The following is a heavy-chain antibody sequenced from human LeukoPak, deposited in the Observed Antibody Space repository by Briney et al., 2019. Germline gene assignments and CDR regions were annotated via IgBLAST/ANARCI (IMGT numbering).Heavy chain of an antibody. D-gene: IGHD3-16*02. CDR2: ISSSSSTI. V-gene: IGHV3-48*04. Sequence: GGSLRLSCAASGFTFSIYSMNWVRQAPGKGLEWVSYISSSSSTILYADSVKGRFTISRDNAKNSLYLQMNSLRAEDTAVYYCARDVTPYYYMDVWGKGTTVTISS. J-gene: IGHJ6*03. CDR3: ARDVTPYYYMDV. CDR1: GFTFSIYS.